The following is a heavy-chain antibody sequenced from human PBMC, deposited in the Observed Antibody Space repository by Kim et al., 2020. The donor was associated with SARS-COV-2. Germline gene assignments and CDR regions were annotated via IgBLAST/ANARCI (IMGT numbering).Heavy chain of an antibody. D-gene: IGHD3-22*01. Sequence: GGSLRLSCAASGFTFSSYAMHWVRQAPGKGLEWVAVISYDGSNKYYADSVKGRFTISRDNSKNKLYLQMNSLRAEDTAVYYCARGPDYYDSSGAYVDYWGQGTLVTVSS. CDR1: GFTFSSYA. J-gene: IGHJ4*01. V-gene: IGHV3-30-3*01. CDR2: ISYDGSNK. CDR3: ARGPDYYDSSGAYVDY.